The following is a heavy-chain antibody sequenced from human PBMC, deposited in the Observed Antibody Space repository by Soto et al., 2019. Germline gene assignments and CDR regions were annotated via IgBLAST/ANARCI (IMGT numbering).Heavy chain of an antibody. V-gene: IGHV1-69*01. D-gene: IGHD5-18*01. CDR1: GGTFSSYA. J-gene: IGHJ6*02. CDR2: IIPIFGTA. Sequence: QVQLVQSGAEVKKPGSSVKVSCKASGGTFSSYAISWVRQAPGQGLEWMGGIIPIFGTANYAQKFQGRVTITADESTSTAYMELSSLRSEDTAVYYCASGGYSYGYADYYGMDVWGQGTTVTGSS. CDR3: ASGGYSYGYADYYGMDV.